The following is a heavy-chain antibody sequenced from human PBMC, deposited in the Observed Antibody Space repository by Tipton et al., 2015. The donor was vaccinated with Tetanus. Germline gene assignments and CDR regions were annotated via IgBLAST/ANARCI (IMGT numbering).Heavy chain of an antibody. V-gene: IGHV4-59*01. J-gene: IGHJ6*02. CDR1: GGSMDSYY. Sequence: GLVKPSETLSLICTVSGGSMDSYYWSWIRQPPGKGLEWIGYIYYTGSTDYNPSLKSGVTISLDTSKNQFSLKLTSVSAADTAVYYCARLTGHSMDVVDYYYFGMDVWGQGTKVTAPS. CDR2: IYYTGST. D-gene: IGHD2-21*01. CDR3: ARLTGHSMDVVDYYYFGMDV.